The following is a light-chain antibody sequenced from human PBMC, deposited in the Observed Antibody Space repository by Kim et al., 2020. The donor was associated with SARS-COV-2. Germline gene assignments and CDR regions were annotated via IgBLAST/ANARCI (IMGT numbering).Light chain of an antibody. CDR2: DVS. CDR3: SSYTSSSTLDVV. J-gene: IGLJ2*01. V-gene: IGLV2-14*03. CDR1: SGDVGGYNY. Sequence: QSALTQPASVSGSPGQSITISCTGTSGDVGGYNYVSWYQQHPGKAPKLMIYDVSNRPSGVSNRFSGSKSGNTASLTISGLQAEDEADYYCSSYTSSSTLDVVFGGGTQLTVL.